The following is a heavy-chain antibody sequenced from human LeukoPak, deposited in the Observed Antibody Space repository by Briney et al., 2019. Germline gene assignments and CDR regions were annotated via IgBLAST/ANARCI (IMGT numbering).Heavy chain of an antibody. CDR2: IKGDGSEE. J-gene: IGHJ3*02. Sequence: GGSLRLSCGASGFTFSSYWMSWVRQAPGKGLEWVANIKGDGSEEYYVDSVKGRLTISRDNAKNSLYLQMNSLRAEDTAVYYCARGSSLDHDAFDIWGQGTMVTVSS. CDR1: GFTFSSYW. CDR3: ARGSSLDHDAFDI. V-gene: IGHV3-7*01.